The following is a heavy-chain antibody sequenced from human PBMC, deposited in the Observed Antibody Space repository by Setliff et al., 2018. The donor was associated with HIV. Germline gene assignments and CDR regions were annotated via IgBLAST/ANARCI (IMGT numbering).Heavy chain of an antibody. V-gene: IGHV4-61*09. CDR3: ARVDCSSTSCYRDYYYYMDV. J-gene: IGHJ6*03. D-gene: IGHD2-2*01. Sequence: SETLSLTCTVSGGSINNGVSYWSWIRQSAEKGLEWIGHVSSSGSTTYNPSLKSRVTISVDVSKNQFSLMLDSVTAADAALYFCARVDCSSTSCYRDYYYYMDVWGKGTTVTVSS. CDR1: GGSINNGVSY. CDR2: VSSSGST.